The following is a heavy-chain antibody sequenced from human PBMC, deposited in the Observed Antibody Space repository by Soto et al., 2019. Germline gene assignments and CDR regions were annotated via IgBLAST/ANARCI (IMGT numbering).Heavy chain of an antibody. J-gene: IGHJ6*02. CDR2: ISSSGSTI. D-gene: IGHD6-6*01. V-gene: IGHV3-11*01. Sequence: GRSLRLSCEASGFTFSDYYMSWIRQAPGKGLEWVSYISSSGSTIYYADSVEGRFTISRDNAKDSLYLQMNSLRAEDTAVYYCARDYSSSRYYGMDVWGQGTTVTAP. CDR1: GFTFSDYY. CDR3: ARDYSSSRYYGMDV.